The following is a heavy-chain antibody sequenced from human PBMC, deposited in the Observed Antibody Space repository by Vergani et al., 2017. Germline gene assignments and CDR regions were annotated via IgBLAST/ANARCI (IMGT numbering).Heavy chain of an antibody. Sequence: QVQLPESGPGLVKPSETLSLTCTVSGGSISSYYWSWIRQPPGKGLEWIGYIYYSGSTNYNPSLKSRVTISVDTSKNQFSLKLSSVTAADTAVYYCVRGSSGWYVYFDYWGQGTLVTVSS. CDR1: GGSISSYY. CDR3: VRGSSGWYVYFDY. J-gene: IGHJ4*02. D-gene: IGHD6-19*01. V-gene: IGHV4-59*01. CDR2: IYYSGST.